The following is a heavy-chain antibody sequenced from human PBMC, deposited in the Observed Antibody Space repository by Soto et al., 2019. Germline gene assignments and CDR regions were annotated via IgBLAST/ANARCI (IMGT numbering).Heavy chain of an antibody. J-gene: IGHJ5*02. CDR1: GVSISTSRSY. CDR3: ARQPTTGDTDLWFDP. Sequence: SETLSLTCNVSGVSISTSRSYWAWIRQPPGKGLEWLANIFYSGSTYYNPSLASRATVSVDTSKNEFSLKLRSVTAADTAVYYCARQPTTGDTDLWFDPWGQGTLVTVSS. CDR2: IFYSGST. V-gene: IGHV4-39*01. D-gene: IGHD2-21*01.